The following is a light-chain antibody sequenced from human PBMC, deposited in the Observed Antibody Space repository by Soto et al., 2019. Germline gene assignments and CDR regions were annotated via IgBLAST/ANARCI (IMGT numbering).Light chain of an antibody. CDR2: DVR. CDR1: SSDVGGYNY. CDR3: CSYAGSYTFYVV. J-gene: IGLJ2*01. Sequence: QSVLTQPRSVSGSPGQSVTISCTGTSSDVGGYNYVSWYQQHPGKAPKLMIYDVRKRPSGVPDRFSGSKSGNTASLTISGLQAEDEADYYCCSYAGSYTFYVVFGGGTKLTVL. V-gene: IGLV2-11*01.